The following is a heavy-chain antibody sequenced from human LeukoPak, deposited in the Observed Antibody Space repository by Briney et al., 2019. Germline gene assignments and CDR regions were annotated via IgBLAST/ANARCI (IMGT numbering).Heavy chain of an antibody. CDR3: ASPSGRYHADALDI. CDR1: GASIRSTHW. D-gene: IGHD1-26*01. V-gene: IGHV4-4*02. Sequence: SSETLSLTCAVSGASIRSTHWWTWLRLPPGKGLEWIGETYHNGNTKYNPSLSSRLIISVDYSKNQFSMKMTSVTAADTAVYYCASPSGRYHADALDIWGQERLVIVSS. J-gene: IGHJ3*02. CDR2: TYHNGNT.